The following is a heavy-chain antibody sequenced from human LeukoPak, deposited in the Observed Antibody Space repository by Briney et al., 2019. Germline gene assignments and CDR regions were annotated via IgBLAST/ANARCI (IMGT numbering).Heavy chain of an antibody. CDR1: GGSFSGYY. CDR3: ARRKWLLEYYFDY. Sequence: SETLSLTCAVYGGSFSGYYWNWIRQPPGNGLEWIGEINHSGSTNYNPSLKSRVTISLDTSKNQFSLKLSSVTAADTAVYYCARRKWLLEYYFDYWGQGTLVTVSS. V-gene: IGHV4-34*01. J-gene: IGHJ4*02. CDR2: INHSGST. D-gene: IGHD5-12*01.